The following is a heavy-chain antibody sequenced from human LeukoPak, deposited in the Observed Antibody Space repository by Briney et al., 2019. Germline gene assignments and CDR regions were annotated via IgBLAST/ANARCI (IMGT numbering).Heavy chain of an antibody. CDR1: GFTFSSYW. CDR3: ARARGIVGANSPAY. Sequence: GGSLRLSCAASGFTFSSYWMSWDRQAPGKGLEWVANIKQDGSEKYYVDSVKGRFTTSRDNAKNSLYLQMNSLRAEDTAVYYCARARGIVGANSPAYWGQGTLVTVSS. D-gene: IGHD1-26*01. V-gene: IGHV3-7*01. J-gene: IGHJ4*02. CDR2: IKQDGSEK.